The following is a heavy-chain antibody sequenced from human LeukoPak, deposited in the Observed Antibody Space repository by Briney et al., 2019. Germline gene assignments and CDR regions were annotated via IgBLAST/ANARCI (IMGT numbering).Heavy chain of an antibody. V-gene: IGHV3-30-3*01. D-gene: IGHD3-22*01. CDR1: GFPFSSYA. CDR3: ARDTDYDSSGPDAFDI. Sequence: GGSLRLSCGASGFPFSSYAMQWVRQAPGKGLEWVGVISYDGSNKYYADSVKGRFTISRDNSKNTLYLQMNSLRAGDTAVYYCARDTDYDSSGPDAFDIWGQGTMVTVSS. J-gene: IGHJ3*02. CDR2: ISYDGSNK.